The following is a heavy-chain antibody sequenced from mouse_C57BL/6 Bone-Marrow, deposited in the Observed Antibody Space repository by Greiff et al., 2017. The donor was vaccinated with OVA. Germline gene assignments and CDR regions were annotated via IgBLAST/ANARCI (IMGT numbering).Heavy chain of an antibody. D-gene: IGHD4-1*01. Sequence: EVQLVESGGGLVKPGGSLKLSCAASGFPFRDYGMPWVRQAPEKGLEWVAYISSGSSTLSYADTVTGRFTISRDNAKNTLFLHMSSLRSEDTAMYYCARATLTEYYFDYWGQGTTLTVSS. J-gene: IGHJ2*01. CDR2: ISSGSSTL. CDR3: ARATLTEYYFDY. V-gene: IGHV5-17*01. CDR1: GFPFRDYG.